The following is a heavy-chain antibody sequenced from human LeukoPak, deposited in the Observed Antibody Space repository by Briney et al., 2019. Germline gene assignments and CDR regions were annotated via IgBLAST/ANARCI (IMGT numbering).Heavy chain of an antibody. J-gene: IGHJ5*02. Sequence: GRSLRLSCAASGVTFSSYGMHWVRQAPGKGLEWVAVIWYDGSNKYYADSVKGRFTISRDNSKNTLYLQMNSLRAEDTAVYYCARDNVSHCSGGSCYNWFDPWGQGTLVTVSS. V-gene: IGHV3-33*01. CDR1: GVTFSSYG. CDR3: ARDNVSHCSGGSCYNWFDP. D-gene: IGHD2-15*01. CDR2: IWYDGSNK.